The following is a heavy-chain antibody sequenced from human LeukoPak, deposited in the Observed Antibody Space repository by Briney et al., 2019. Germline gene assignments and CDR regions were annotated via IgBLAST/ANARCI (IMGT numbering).Heavy chain of an antibody. J-gene: IGHJ6*03. D-gene: IGHD2-15*01. CDR2: IKQDGSEK. V-gene: IGHV3-7*01. CDR1: GFTLSSYW. CDR3: ARRNRVVAATTESYYYYYYMDV. Sequence: GGSLRLSCAASGFTLSSYWMSWVRQAPGRGLEWVANIKQDGSEKYYVDSVKGRFTISRDNAKNSLYLQMNSLRAEDTAVYYCARRNRVVAATTESYYYYYYMDVWGKGTTVTVSS.